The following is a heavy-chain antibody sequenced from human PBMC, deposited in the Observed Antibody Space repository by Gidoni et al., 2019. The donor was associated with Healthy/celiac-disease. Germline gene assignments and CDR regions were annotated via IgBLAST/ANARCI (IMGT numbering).Heavy chain of an antibody. CDR2: ISGSGGST. V-gene: IGHV3-23*01. D-gene: IGHD2-21*01. Sequence: EVQLLESGGGLVQHGGSLRRSCAASGFTFSSYAMSWVRQAPGKGLEWVSAISGSGGSTYYADPVKGRSTNSVDNSKNPLYLQMNSLRAEDTAVYYCAKGLIPPSGNGRGYWGQGTLVTVSS. J-gene: IGHJ4*02. CDR1: GFTFSSYA. CDR3: AKGLIPPSGNGRGY.